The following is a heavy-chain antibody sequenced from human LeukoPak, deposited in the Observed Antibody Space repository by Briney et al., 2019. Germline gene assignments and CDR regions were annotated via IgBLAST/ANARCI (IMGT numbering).Heavy chain of an antibody. CDR1: GFTFSSYA. CDR3: AGFYDILTGRPI. Sequence: GGSLRLSCAASGFTFSSYAMSWVRQAPGKGLEWVSAISGSGGSTYYADSVKGRFTISRDNSKNTLYLQMNSLRAEDTAVYYCAGFYDILTGRPIWGQGTMVTVPS. CDR2: ISGSGGST. J-gene: IGHJ3*02. V-gene: IGHV3-23*01. D-gene: IGHD3-9*01.